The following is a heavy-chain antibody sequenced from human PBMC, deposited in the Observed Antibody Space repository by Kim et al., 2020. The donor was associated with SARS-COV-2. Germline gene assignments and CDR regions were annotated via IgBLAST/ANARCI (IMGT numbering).Heavy chain of an antibody. CDR1: GFTFSSYE. D-gene: IGHD3-3*01. Sequence: GGSLRLSCAASGFTFSSYEMNWVRQAPGKGLEWVSYISSSGSTIYYADSVKGRFTISRDNAKNSLYLQMNSLRAEDTAVYYCARDSAVTIFGVVPLDYWGQGTLVTVSS. J-gene: IGHJ4*02. V-gene: IGHV3-48*03. CDR3: ARDSAVTIFGVVPLDY. CDR2: ISSSGSTI.